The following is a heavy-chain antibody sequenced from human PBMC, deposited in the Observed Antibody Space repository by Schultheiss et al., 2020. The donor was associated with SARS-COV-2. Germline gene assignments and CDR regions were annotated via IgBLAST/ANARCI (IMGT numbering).Heavy chain of an antibody. V-gene: IGHV1-18*01. J-gene: IGHJ6*02. Sequence: ASVKVSCKASGYTFTSYGISWVRQAPGQGLEWMGWISAYNGNTNYAQNLQGRVTMTRNTSISTAYMELSSLRSEDTAVYYCARVPRGSGNGMDVWGQGTTVTVSS. CDR1: GYTFTSYG. D-gene: IGHD3-10*01. CDR2: ISAYNGNT. CDR3: ARVPRGSGNGMDV.